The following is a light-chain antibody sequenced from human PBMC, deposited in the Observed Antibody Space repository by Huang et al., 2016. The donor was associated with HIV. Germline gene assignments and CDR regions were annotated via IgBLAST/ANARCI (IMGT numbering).Light chain of an antibody. CDR1: QTINNF. J-gene: IGKJ3*01. Sequence: DIQMTQSPSSLSASVGDRVTITCRSSQTINNFLNWYQQKPGKAPKLLIHAASSLESGVPSRFAGSVSGTDFTLTISGLQPDDFATYYCQQTYSTPLFTFGPGTKVDI. CDR2: AAS. CDR3: QQTYSTPLFT. V-gene: IGKV1-39*01.